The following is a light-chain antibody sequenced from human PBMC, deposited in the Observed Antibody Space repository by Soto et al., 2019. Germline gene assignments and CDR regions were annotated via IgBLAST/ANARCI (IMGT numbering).Light chain of an antibody. CDR1: SSDVGGYNY. J-gene: IGLJ1*01. V-gene: IGLV2-14*01. Sequence: QSVLTQPASVSGSPGQSITIPCTGTSSDVGGYNYVSWYQQHPGKAPKLMIYDVSNRPSGVSNRFSGSKSGNTASLTISGLQAEDEADYYCSSYTSRSSSTYVFGTGTKVTVL. CDR2: DVS. CDR3: SSYTSRSSSTYV.